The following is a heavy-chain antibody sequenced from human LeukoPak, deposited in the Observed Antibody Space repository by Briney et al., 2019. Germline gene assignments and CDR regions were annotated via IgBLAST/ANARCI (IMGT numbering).Heavy chain of an antibody. CDR1: GDSVSSSSAA. V-gene: IGHV6-1*01. Sequence: SQTLSLTCAISGDSVSSSSAAWNWVRQSPSRGLEWLGRTYYRSKWYNDYAVSVESRITVNPDTSKNQFSLQLNSVTPEDTAVYYCARARGYSSGYWHYWGQGTLVTVSS. D-gene: IGHD3-22*01. J-gene: IGHJ4*02. CDR2: TYYRSKWYN. CDR3: ARARGYSSGYWHY.